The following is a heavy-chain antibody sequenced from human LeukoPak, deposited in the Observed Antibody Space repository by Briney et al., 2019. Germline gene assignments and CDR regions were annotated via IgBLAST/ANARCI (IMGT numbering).Heavy chain of an antibody. CDR2: ISWNSGSI. CDR1: GFTFDDYA. CDR3: AKDITTGTTVEGAFDI. J-gene: IGHJ3*02. V-gene: IGHV3-9*03. Sequence: GGSLRLSCAASGFTFDDYAMHWVRQAPGKGLEGVSGISWNSGSIGYADSVKGRFTISRDNAKNSLYLQMNSLRAEDMALYYCAKDITTGTTVEGAFDIWGQGTMVTVSS. D-gene: IGHD1-1*01.